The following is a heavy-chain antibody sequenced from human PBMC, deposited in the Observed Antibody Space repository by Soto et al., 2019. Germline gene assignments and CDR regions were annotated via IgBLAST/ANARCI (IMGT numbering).Heavy chain of an antibody. CDR2: IFYTGIT. J-gene: IGHJ4*02. D-gene: IGHD6-6*01. CDR3: ARAYSGSSLFDY. V-gene: IGHV4-31*03. CDR1: GASLSSGGSY. Sequence: SETLSLTCTVSGASLSSGGSYWSWIRHHPGKGLEWIGFIFYTGITYYNPSLKSRLTISVDTSKNQFSLNLSSVTAADTAVYYCARAYSGSSLFDYWGQGTLVTVSS.